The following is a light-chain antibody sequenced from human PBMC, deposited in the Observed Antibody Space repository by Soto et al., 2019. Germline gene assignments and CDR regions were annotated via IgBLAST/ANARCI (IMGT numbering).Light chain of an antibody. V-gene: IGLV1-47*01. CDR3: ATWDDRLSGVV. J-gene: IGLJ2*01. CDR1: NSNIGSNY. Sequence: QSVLTQSPSASGTPGQRVTISCSGINSNIGSNYVHWYQQFPGTAPKVLIYRNSQRPSGVPDRFSGSKSVISASLAISGLSSEDEAEYFCATWDDRLSGVVFGGGTKVTVL. CDR2: RNS.